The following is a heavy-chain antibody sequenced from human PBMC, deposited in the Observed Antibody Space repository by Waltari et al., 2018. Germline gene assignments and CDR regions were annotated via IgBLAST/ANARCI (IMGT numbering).Heavy chain of an antibody. D-gene: IGHD3-22*01. CDR3: ARADYYDSSGYYYEGY. Sequence: QVQLVQSGAEVKKPGSSVKVSCKASGGTFSSYAISWVRQAPGQGLEWRGRIIPIFGTANYAQKFQGRVTITADKSTSTAYMELSSLRSEDTVVYYCARADYYDSSGYYYEGYWGQGTLVTVSS. V-gene: IGHV1-69*08. J-gene: IGHJ4*02. CDR2: IIPIFGTA. CDR1: GGTFSSYA.